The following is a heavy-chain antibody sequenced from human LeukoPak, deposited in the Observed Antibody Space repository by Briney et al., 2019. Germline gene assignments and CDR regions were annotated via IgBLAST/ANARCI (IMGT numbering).Heavy chain of an antibody. Sequence: SETLSLTCTVSGGSISSYYWSWIRQPPGKGLEWIGYIYYSGSTNYNPSLKSRVTISVDTSKNQFSLKLSSVTAADTAVYYCARFSNAGYSGGWYFDYWGQGTLVTVSS. D-gene: IGHD6-19*01. CDR1: GGSISSYY. V-gene: IGHV4-59*01. J-gene: IGHJ4*02. CDR3: ARFSNAGYSGGWYFDY. CDR2: IYYSGST.